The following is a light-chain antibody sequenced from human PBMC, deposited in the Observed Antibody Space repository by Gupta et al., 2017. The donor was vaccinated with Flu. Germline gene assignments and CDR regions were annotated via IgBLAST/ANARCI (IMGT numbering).Light chain of an antibody. CDR2: KAS. CDR3: QQYSTDPWT. Sequence: PPTLSAAVGDRVTITGRASKSVSIGLAWFQKKQGKAPEPLIYKASSLENGVPSRCSGSGSGTEFSLTISSLQPDDFATYYCQQYSTDPWTFGQGTKVEIK. CDR1: KSVSIG. J-gene: IGKJ1*01. V-gene: IGKV1-5*03.